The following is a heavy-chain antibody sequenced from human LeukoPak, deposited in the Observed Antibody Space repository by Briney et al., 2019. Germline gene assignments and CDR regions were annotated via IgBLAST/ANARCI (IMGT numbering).Heavy chain of an antibody. CDR3: AKDYYDYVWGSYDNWFDP. J-gene: IGHJ5*02. CDR1: GFTFSSYG. V-gene: IGHV3-30*02. D-gene: IGHD3-16*01. Sequence: PGGSLRLSCAASGFTFSSYGMHWVRQAPGKGLEWVAFIRYDGSDKYYADSVKGRFTISRDNSKNTLFLQMNSLRAEDTALYYCAKDYYDYVWGSYDNWFDPWGQGTLVTVSS. CDR2: IRYDGSDK.